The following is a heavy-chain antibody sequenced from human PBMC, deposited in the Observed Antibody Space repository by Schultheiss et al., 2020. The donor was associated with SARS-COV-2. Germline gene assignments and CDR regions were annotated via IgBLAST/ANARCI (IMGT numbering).Heavy chain of an antibody. Sequence: GGSLRLSCAASGFTFSSYAMSWVRQAPGKGLEWVSAISGSGGSTYYADSVKGRFTISRDNSKNTLHLQMNSLRAEDTAVYYCARASSGYSSGWFSLGADYYYGMDVWGQGTTVTVSS. J-gene: IGHJ6*02. V-gene: IGHV3-23*01. CDR3: ARASSGYSSGWFSLGADYYYGMDV. CDR2: ISGSGGST. D-gene: IGHD6-19*01. CDR1: GFTFSSYA.